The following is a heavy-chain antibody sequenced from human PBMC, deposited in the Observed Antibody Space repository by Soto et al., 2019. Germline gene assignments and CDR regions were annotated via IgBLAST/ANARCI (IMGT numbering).Heavy chain of an antibody. CDR3: AKSSQLASNYYYYGMDV. CDR1: GFTFSSYG. V-gene: IGHV3-30*18. Sequence: GGSLRLSCAASGFTFSSYGMHWVRQAPGKGLEWVAVTSYDGSNKYYADSVKGRFTISRDNSKNTLYLQMNSLRAEDTAVYYCAKSSQLASNYYYYGMDVWGQGTTVTVSS. D-gene: IGHD6-13*01. J-gene: IGHJ6*02. CDR2: TSYDGSNK.